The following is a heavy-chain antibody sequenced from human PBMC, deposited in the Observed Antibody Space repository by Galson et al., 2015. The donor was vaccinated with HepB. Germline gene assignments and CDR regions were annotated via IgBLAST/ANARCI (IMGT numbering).Heavy chain of an antibody. V-gene: IGHV5-10-1*01. J-gene: IGHJ4*02. Sequence: QSGAEVKKPGESLRISCKGSGYDFANYWITWVRQMPGKGLEWMGKIDPGDSCIKYSPSFEGHVTFSVDKSTSTAYLQWNSLKASDTAIYYCTRQIDCWGQGTLVTVSS. CDR1: GYDFANYW. CDR2: IDPGDSCI. CDR3: TRQIDC.